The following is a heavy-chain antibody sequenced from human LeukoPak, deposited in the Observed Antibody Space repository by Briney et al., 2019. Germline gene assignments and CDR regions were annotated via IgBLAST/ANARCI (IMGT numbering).Heavy chain of an antibody. CDR1: GYTFTGYY. Sequence: ASVKVSCKASGYTFTGYYMHWVRQAPGQGLEWMGWINPNSGGTNYAQKFQGRVTMTRDTSISTAYMELSRLRSDDTAVYYCARGFSACYYYYMDVWGKGTTVTVSS. D-gene: IGHD3-3*01. V-gene: IGHV1-2*02. CDR2: INPNSGGT. CDR3: ARGFSACYYYYMDV. J-gene: IGHJ6*03.